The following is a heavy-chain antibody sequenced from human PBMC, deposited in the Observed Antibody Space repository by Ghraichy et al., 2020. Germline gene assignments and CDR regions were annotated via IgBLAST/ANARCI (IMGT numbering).Heavy chain of an antibody. J-gene: IGHJ6*02. CDR3: ARAGSNSSGWQGTYYYYGMDV. D-gene: IGHD6-19*01. CDR2: IYYSGST. CDR1: GGSISSGGYY. V-gene: IGHV4-31*03. Sequence: SETLSLTCTVSGGSISSGGYYWSWIRQHPGKGLEWIGYIYYSGSTYYNPSLKSRVTISVDTSKNQFSLKLSSVTAADTAVYYCARAGSNSSGWQGTYYYYGMDVWGQGTTVTVSS.